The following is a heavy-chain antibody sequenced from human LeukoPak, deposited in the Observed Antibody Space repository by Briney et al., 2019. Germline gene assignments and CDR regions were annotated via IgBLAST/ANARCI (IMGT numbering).Heavy chain of an antibody. V-gene: IGHV1-18*04. Sequence: VASVKVSCKASGYTFTSYNMNWVRQAPGQGPEWMGWISAYNGNTNYAQNFQGRVTMTTDTSTSTAYMELRSLRSDDTAVYYCARDPRRYGSGTYYFDYWGQGTLVTVSS. CDR2: ISAYNGNT. CDR1: GYTFTSYN. J-gene: IGHJ4*02. CDR3: ARDPRRYGSGTYYFDY. D-gene: IGHD3-10*01.